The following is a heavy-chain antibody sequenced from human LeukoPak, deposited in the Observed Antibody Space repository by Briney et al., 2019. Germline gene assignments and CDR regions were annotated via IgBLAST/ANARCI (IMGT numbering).Heavy chain of an antibody. D-gene: IGHD3-22*01. CDR3: TRPDYDSSGSTFDY. CDR2: VRSKTNTYAT. J-gene: IGHJ4*02. Sequence: GGSLRLSCEASGFIFSGSAMHWVRQASGKGLEWVGRVRSKTNTYATAYAASVKGRFIISRDDSKNTAYLQMNSLKTEDTAVYYCTRPDYDSSGSTFDYWGQGTLVTVSS. V-gene: IGHV3-73*01. CDR1: GFIFSGSA.